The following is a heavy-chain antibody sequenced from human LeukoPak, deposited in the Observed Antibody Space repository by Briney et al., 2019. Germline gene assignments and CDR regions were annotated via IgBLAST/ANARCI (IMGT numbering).Heavy chain of an antibody. Sequence: GGSLRLSCAASGFTFSSCAMSWVRQAPGKGLEWVSSISDSGAATYYADSVKGRFTISRDNSKSTLYLQMNSLRAEDTAVYYCAKLIGSSSDIGWGQGTLVTVS. J-gene: IGHJ4*01. V-gene: IGHV3-23*01. CDR2: ISDSGAAT. CDR1: GFTFSSCA. D-gene: IGHD2-15*01. CDR3: AKLIGSSSDIG.